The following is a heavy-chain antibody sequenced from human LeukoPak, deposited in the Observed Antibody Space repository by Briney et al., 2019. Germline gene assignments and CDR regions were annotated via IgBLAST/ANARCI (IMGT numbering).Heavy chain of an antibody. V-gene: IGHV3-48*03. Sequence: GGSLRLSCAASGFNFSSYEMNWVRQAPGKGLEWVSYISSSGSTIYYDDSVKGRFTISRDNAKNSLYLQMNSLRAEDTAVYYCARLDYDSSGYYYGFDPWGQGTLVTVSS. D-gene: IGHD3-22*01. J-gene: IGHJ5*02. CDR2: ISSSGSTI. CDR3: ARLDYDSSGYYYGFDP. CDR1: GFNFSSYE.